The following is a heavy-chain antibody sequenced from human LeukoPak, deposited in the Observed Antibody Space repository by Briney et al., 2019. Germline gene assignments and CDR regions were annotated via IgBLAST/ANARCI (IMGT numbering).Heavy chain of an antibody. CDR1: GFTFSSYA. D-gene: IGHD6-19*01. CDR2: ISGSGGST. V-gene: IGHV3-23*01. J-gene: IGHJ4*02. CDR3: AKASYSSGWGYYFDY. Sequence: GGSLRLSCAASGFTFSSYAMSWVRQAPGGGVEWVSAISGSGGSTYYVDSVKGRFTISRDNSKNTLYLQMNSLRTEDTAVYYCAKASYSSGWGYYFDYWGQGTLVTVSS.